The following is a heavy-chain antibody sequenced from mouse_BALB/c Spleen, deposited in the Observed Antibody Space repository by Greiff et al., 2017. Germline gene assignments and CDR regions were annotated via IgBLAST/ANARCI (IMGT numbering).Heavy chain of an antibody. V-gene: IGHV3-2*02. CDR1: GYSITSDYA. CDR3: AGGYDAMDY. CDR2: ISYSGST. J-gene: IGHJ4*01. Sequence: EVQRVESGPGLVKPSQSLSLTCTVTGYSITSDYAWNWIRQFPGNKLEWMGFISYSGSTSYNPSLKSRISITRDTSKNQFFLQLNSVTTEDTAKYYCAGGYDAMDYWGQGTSVTVSS.